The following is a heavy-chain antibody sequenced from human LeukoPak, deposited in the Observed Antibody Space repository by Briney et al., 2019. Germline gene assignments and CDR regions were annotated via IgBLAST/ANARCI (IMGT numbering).Heavy chain of an antibody. J-gene: IGHJ4*02. D-gene: IGHD3-22*01. CDR3: AKDIRGGDYYDSSGYYSTGGLDY. Sequence: GGSLRLSCAASGFTFDDYALHWVWQAPGKGLEWVSGISWNSGSIGYADSVKGRFTISRDNAKNSLYLQMSSLRAEDTALYYCAKDIRGGDYYDSSGYYSTGGLDYWGQGTLVTVSS. CDR2: ISWNSGSI. V-gene: IGHV3-9*01. CDR1: GFTFDDYA.